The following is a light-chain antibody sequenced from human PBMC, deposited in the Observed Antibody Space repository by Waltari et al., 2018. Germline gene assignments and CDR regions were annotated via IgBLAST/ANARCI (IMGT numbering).Light chain of an antibody. V-gene: IGKV3-20*01. CDR2: DTS. CDR1: QTVRATS. Sequence: EIVLTQSPGTLSLSPGERATLSCRASQTVRATSLAWYQQKPGQAPTLVIHDTSSRATGMPDRFSGSGSGTDFSLTISSLEPEDFAVYYCQQYDIAPLTFGGGTKVETK. CDR3: QQYDIAPLT. J-gene: IGKJ4*02.